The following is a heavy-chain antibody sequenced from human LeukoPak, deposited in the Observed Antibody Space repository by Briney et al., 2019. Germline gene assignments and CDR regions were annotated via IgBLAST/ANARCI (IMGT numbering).Heavy chain of an antibody. J-gene: IGHJ4*02. CDR3: VRALVGAAFDT. CDR2: ISGSRDFI. V-gene: IGHV3-21*06. CDR1: GFTFNVHA. D-gene: IGHD1-26*01. Sequence: PGGSLRLSCAGSGFTFNVHAMHWVRQVPGKGPEWISSISGSRDFIYYADSVKGRFTISRDNAKNSLYLDMNSLRVEDTAVYFCVRALVGAAFDTWGQGVLVTVSS.